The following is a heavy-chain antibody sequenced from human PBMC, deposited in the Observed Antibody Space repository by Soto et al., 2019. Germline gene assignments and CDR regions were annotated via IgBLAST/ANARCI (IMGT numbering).Heavy chain of an antibody. D-gene: IGHD6-6*01. CDR3: AREYSSSSPAFDI. J-gene: IGHJ3*02. CDR1: GFTFSDYY. V-gene: IGHV3-11*06. CDR2: ISSSSSYT. Sequence: GGSLRLSCGASGFTFSDYYMSWIRQAPGKGLEWVSYISSSSSYTNYADSVKGRFTISRDNAKNSLYLQMNSLRAEDTAVYYCAREYSSSSPAFDIWGQGTMVTVSS.